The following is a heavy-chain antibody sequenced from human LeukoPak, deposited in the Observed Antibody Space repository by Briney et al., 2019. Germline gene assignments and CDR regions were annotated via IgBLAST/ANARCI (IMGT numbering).Heavy chain of an antibody. CDR3: ARDLELVYYDSSGYDY. CDR2: INSDGSTI. CDR1: GFTFSAYW. J-gene: IGHJ4*02. D-gene: IGHD3-22*01. Sequence: GGSLRLSCAASGFTFSAYWMHWVRQAPGKGLVRVSRINSDGSTINYADSVKGRFTISRDNAKNTLYLQMNILRAEDTAVYYCARDLELVYYDSSGYDYWGRGTQVIVSS. V-gene: IGHV3-74*01.